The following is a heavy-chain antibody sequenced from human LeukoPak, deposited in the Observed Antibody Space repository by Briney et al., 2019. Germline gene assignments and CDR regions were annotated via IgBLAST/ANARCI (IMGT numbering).Heavy chain of an antibody. V-gene: IGHV1-18*01. J-gene: IGHJ4*02. CDR1: GYTFTSYG. Sequence: ASVMVSCKASGYTFTSYGISWVRQAPGQGLEWMGWISAYNGNTNYAQKLRGRVTMTTDTSTSTAYMELRSLRSDDTAVYYCARGPLRSSGWYPDDYWGQGTLVTVSS. D-gene: IGHD6-19*01. CDR3: ARGPLRSSGWYPDDY. CDR2: ISAYNGNT.